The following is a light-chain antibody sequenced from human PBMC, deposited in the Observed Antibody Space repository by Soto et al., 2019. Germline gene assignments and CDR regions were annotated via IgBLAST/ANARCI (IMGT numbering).Light chain of an antibody. CDR2: DAS. V-gene: IGKV3-11*01. CDR3: QQRSNWPLT. J-gene: IGKJ4*01. CDR1: QSVSSY. Sequence: EIVLTQSPATLSLSPGERATLSCRASQSVSSYLAWYQQKPGQAPRLLIYDASNRATGIPARFSGSGSGTXXXXTXXXLEPEDFXXYYCQQRSNWPLTFGGGTKVEIK.